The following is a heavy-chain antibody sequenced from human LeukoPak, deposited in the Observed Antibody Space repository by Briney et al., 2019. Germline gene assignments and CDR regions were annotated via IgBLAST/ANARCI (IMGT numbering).Heavy chain of an antibody. V-gene: IGHV4-39*01. CDR1: GGSITIGDYR. CDR2: FYNRGSP. CDR3: ARQFDY. Sequence: ETLALPCSVSGGSITIGDYRWGWNRQSPGKGLEWIGSFYNRGSPYYNPSLKSRVTISLDTSKNQFSLKLTSVTAADTAIYYCARQFDYWGPGTLVTVSS. J-gene: IGHJ4*02.